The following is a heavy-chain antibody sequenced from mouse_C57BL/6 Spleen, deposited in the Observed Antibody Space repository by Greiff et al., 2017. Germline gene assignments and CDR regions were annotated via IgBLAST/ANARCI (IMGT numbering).Heavy chain of an antibody. D-gene: IGHD2-4*01. V-gene: IGHV1-69*01. CDR1: GYTFTSYW. Sequence: VQLQQPGAELVMPGASVKLSCKASGYTFTSYWMHWVKQRPGQGLEWIGEIDPSDSYTNYNQKFKGKSTLTVDKSSSTAYMQLSSLTSEDSAVYYCASSYDYVGDYAMDYGGQGTSVTVSS. J-gene: IGHJ4*01. CDR2: IDPSDSYT. CDR3: ASSYDYVGDYAMDY.